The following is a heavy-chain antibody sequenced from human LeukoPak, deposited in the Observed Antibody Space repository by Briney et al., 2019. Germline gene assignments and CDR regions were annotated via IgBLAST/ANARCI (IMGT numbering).Heavy chain of an antibody. CDR2: IYTGGST. CDR3: ARVETAWFDP. J-gene: IGHJ5*02. D-gene: IGHD1-14*01. Sequence: GGSLRLSCAASGFSVGSNYMSWVRQAPGKGLEWVSVIYTGGSTDYADSVKDRFTISRDNSKDTLYLQMNSLRAEDTAVYYCARVETAWFDPWGQGTLVTVSS. V-gene: IGHV3-53*01. CDR1: GFSVGSNY.